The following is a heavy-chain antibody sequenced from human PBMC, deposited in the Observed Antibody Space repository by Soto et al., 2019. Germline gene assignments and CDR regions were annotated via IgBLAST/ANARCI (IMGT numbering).Heavy chain of an antibody. CDR2: IKQDGSEK. CDR3: ERDRTGYTYYYSYGMDV. CDR1: GFTFSSYW. Sequence: GGSLRLSCAASGFTFSSYWMSWVRQAPGKGLEWVANIKQDGSEKYYVDSVKGRFTISRDNAKNSLYLQMNSLRAEDTAVYYCERDRTGYTYYYSYGMDVVGQGTTVTVSS. V-gene: IGHV3-7*03. D-gene: IGHD3-9*01. J-gene: IGHJ6*02.